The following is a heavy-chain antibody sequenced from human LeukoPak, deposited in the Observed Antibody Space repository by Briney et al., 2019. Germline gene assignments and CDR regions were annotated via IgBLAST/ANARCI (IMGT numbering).Heavy chain of an antibody. CDR1: GFAFSTYT. CDR2: ISTSNSYI. J-gene: IGHJ6*03. D-gene: IGHD2-8*01. CDR3: ARAQWSAFDYYYYMDV. Sequence: GGSLRLSCAASGFAFSTYTMNWVRQAPGKGPEWVSCISTSNSYIYYADSVKGRFTISRDNAKDSLYLQMNGLRAEDTAIYYCARAQWSAFDYYYYMDVWGKGTTVTVSS. V-gene: IGHV3-21*01.